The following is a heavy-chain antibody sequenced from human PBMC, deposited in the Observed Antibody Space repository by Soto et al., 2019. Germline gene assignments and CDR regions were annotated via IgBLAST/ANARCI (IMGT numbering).Heavy chain of an antibody. V-gene: IGHV3-11*06. CDR3: ARAKSNTNFDY. J-gene: IGHJ4*02. CDR2: ITRSSSYT. Sequence: QVQLVESGGGLVKPGGSLRLSCAVSGFTFSDYYMGWVRQAPGKGLEWISYITRSSSYTNYADSVKGRFTISRDNAKNSLYLQMDSLRAEDTAVYYCARAKSNTNFDYWGQGTLVTVSS. D-gene: IGHD3-3*01. CDR1: GFTFSDYY.